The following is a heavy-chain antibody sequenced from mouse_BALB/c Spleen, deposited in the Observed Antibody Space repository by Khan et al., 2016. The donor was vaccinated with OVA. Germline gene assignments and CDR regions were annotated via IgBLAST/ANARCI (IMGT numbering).Heavy chain of an antibody. CDR1: GFSLSNYG. V-gene: IGHV2-2*02. Sequence: QVQLKQSGPGLVQPSQSLSITCTISGFSLSNYGVHWVRQSPGKGLEWLGVIWSGGSTDFNAAFISRLSISKDNSKSQVFFKMNSLQTNDSAIYXCARGGLPFAYWGQGTLVTVSA. CDR3: ARGGLPFAY. D-gene: IGHD2-13*01. CDR2: IWSGGST. J-gene: IGHJ3*01.